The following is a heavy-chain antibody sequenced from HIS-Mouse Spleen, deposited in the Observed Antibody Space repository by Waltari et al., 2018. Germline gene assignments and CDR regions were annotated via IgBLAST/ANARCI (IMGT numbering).Heavy chain of an antibody. V-gene: IGHV4-39*07. CDR1: VGSIRSSIYH. CDR3: AREIPYSSSWYDWYFDL. J-gene: IGHJ2*01. Sequence: QLLLQESRPGLVKLSEIMSLTFTVSVGSIRSSIYHCGWIRQPPGKGLEWIGCIYYSGSPYYNPSLKSRVTRSVDTSKNQFSLKLSSVTAADTAVYYCAREIPYSSSWYDWYFDLWGRGTLVTVSS. CDR2: IYYSGSP. D-gene: IGHD6-13*01.